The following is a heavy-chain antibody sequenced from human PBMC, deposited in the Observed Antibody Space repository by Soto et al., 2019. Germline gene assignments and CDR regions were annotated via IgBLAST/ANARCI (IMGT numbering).Heavy chain of an antibody. CDR3: AKENVLFAMDL. J-gene: IGHJ6*02. CDR1: GFIFSGYA. V-gene: IGHV3-30-3*01. CDR2: ISYDGSTE. D-gene: IGHD3-3*01. Sequence: QVQLVESGGGVVQPGRSLRLSCAASGFIFSGYAMHWVRRAPGKGLDWVAVISYDGSTEYYAESVRGRFTISRDKSKNTLYLQMNSLRAEDTAVYYCAKENVLFAMDLWGQGSTVTVSS.